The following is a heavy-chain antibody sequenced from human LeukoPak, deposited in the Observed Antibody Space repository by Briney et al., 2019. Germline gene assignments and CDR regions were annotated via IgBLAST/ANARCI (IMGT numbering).Heavy chain of an antibody. CDR2: IWYDGSNK. D-gene: IGHD1-1*01. CDR1: GFTFSSYG. Sequence: PGGSLRLSCAASGFTFSSYGMHWVRQAPGKGLEWVAVIWYDGSNKYYADSVKGRFTISRDNAKNSLFLQMNSLRAEDTAVYYCARDVGWDSSLVTTTRSDYWGQGTLVTVSS. J-gene: IGHJ4*02. V-gene: IGHV3-33*01. CDR3: ARDVGWDSSLVTTTRSDY.